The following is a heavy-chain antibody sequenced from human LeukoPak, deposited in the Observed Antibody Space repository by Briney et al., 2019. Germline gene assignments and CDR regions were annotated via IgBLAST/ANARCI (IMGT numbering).Heavy chain of an antibody. CDR2: IYYSGST. Sequence: SETLSLTCTVSGGSISSYYWSWIRQPPGKGLEWIGYIYYSGSTNYNPSLKSRVTISVDTSKNQFSPKLSSVTAADTAVYYCATTNPPRGYSYGYYYYYGMDVWGQGTTVTVSS. V-gene: IGHV4-59*01. CDR3: ATTNPPRGYSYGYYYYYGMDV. J-gene: IGHJ6*02. CDR1: GGSISSYY. D-gene: IGHD5-18*01.